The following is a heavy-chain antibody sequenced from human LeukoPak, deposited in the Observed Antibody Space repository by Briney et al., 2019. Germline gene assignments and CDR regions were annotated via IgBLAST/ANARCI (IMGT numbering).Heavy chain of an antibody. CDR1: GGTFSSYA. Sequence: SVKVSCKASGGTFSSYAISWVRQAPGQGLEWMGRIIPIFGTANYAQKFQGRVTITTDEYTSTAYMELSSLRSEHTAVYYCARDRGVSGWRHRGFDYWGQGTLVTVSS. V-gene: IGHV1-69*05. CDR3: ARDRGVSGWRHRGFDY. J-gene: IGHJ4*02. CDR2: IIPIFGTA. D-gene: IGHD6-19*01.